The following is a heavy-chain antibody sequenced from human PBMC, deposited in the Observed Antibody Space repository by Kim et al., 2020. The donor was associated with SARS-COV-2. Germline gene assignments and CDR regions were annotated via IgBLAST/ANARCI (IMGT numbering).Heavy chain of an antibody. CDR2: INAGNGNT. D-gene: IGHD2-21*02. J-gene: IGHJ3*02. V-gene: IGHV1-3*01. CDR3: ARALIVVVTRDAFDI. CDR1: GYTFTSYA. Sequence: ASVKVSCKASGYTFTSYAMHWVRQAPGQRLEWMGWINAGNGNTKYSQKFQGRVTITRDTSASTAYMELSSLRSEDTAVYYCARALIVVVTRDAFDIWGQGTMVTVSS.